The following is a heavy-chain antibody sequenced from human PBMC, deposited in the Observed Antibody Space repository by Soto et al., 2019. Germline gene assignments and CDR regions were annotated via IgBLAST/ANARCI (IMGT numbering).Heavy chain of an antibody. J-gene: IGHJ5*02. Sequence: QVQLVQSGAEVKKPGSSVKVSCKASGDSFTSYSFSWVRQAPGQGLEWMGRIIPILSITNYAQKFQGRVTITADKSTSTAYMELSSLRSEDTAVYYCARAPDYGDYVKGLDPWGQGTLVTVSS. CDR2: IIPILSIT. CDR3: ARAPDYGDYVKGLDP. CDR1: GDSFTSYS. V-gene: IGHV1-69*02. D-gene: IGHD4-17*01.